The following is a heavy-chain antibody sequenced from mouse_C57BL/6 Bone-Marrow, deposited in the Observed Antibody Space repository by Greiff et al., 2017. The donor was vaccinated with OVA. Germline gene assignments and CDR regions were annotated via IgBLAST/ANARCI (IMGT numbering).Heavy chain of an antibody. V-gene: IGHV5-4*01. D-gene: IGHD1-1*01. J-gene: IGHJ3*01. CDR3: ARDGSSEAY. Sequence: DVKLVESGGGLVKPGGSLKLSCAASGFTFSSYAMSWVRQTPEKRLEWVATISDGGSYTYYPDNVKGRFTISRDNAKNNLYLQMSHLKSEDTAMYYCARDGSSEAYWGQGTLVTVSA. CDR1: GFTFSSYA. CDR2: ISDGGSYT.